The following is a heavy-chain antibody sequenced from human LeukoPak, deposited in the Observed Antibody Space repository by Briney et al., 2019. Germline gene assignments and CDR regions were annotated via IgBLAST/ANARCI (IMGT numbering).Heavy chain of an antibody. CDR1: GGSFSGYY. J-gene: IGHJ5*02. CDR2: INHSGST. Sequence: PSETLSLTCAVYGGSFSGYYWSWFRQPPGKGLEWIGEINHSGSTNYNPSLKSRVTISVDTSKNQFSLKLSSVTAADTAVYYCARRRRSTYYYDSSGPPRGNWFDPWGQGTLVTVSS. D-gene: IGHD3-22*01. V-gene: IGHV4-34*01. CDR3: ARRRRSTYYYDSSGPPRGNWFDP.